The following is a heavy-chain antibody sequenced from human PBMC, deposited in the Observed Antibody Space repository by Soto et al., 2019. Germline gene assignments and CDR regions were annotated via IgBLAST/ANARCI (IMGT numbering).Heavy chain of an antibody. D-gene: IGHD3-22*01. V-gene: IGHV2-5*02. Sequence: SGPTLVSPTQTLTLTCTFSGFSLSTSGVGVGWIRQPPGKALEWLALIYWDDDKRYSPSLKSRLTITKDTSKNPVVFTMTTIDPVDTPTYSSAHPPYYYVSSGYYSHAEXFQHWAQRTPVTVSS. CDR2: IYWDDDK. CDR1: GFSLSTSGVG. CDR3: AHPPYYYVSSGYYSHAEXFQH. J-gene: IGHJ1*01.